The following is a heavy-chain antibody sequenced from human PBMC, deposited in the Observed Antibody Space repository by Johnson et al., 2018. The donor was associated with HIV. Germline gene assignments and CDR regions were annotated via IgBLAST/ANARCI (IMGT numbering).Heavy chain of an antibody. CDR1: GFTVSTNY. D-gene: IGHD3-22*01. J-gene: IGHJ3*01. V-gene: IGHV3-64*07. CDR3: AIPYFYDSGDYR. Sequence: VQVVESGGGLIQPGGSLRLSCVASGFTVSTNYMTWVRQAPGKGLEYVSAISTTGVSTYYADSVRGRFTISRDNSKNTLYLQMGSLRAEDMAVYYCAIPYFYDSGDYRWGQGTMVTVSS. CDR2: ISTTGVST.